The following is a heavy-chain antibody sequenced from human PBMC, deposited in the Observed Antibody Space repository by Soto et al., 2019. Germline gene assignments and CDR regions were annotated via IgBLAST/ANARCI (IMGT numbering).Heavy chain of an antibody. D-gene: IGHD2-8*02. Sequence: PSETLSLTCSVSGGSVSSDIYYWTWIRQPPGTGPEWMGYLSYTGSTYYNPSLRNRATISVDESSNLLSLRLSSVTAADTAVYYCARELEGGVFDIWGRGTLVTVSS. V-gene: IGHV4-30-4*01. J-gene: IGHJ3*02. CDR1: GGSVSSDIYY. CDR2: LSYTGST. CDR3: ARELEGGVFDI.